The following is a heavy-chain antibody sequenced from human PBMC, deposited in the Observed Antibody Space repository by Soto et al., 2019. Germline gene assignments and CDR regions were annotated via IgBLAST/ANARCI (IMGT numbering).Heavy chain of an antibody. Sequence: GASVKVSCKVSGYTLTELSMHGVRQAPGKGLEWMGGFDPEDGETIYAQKFQGRVTMTEDTSTDTAYMELSSLRSEDTAVYYCATDSYDFWSGYPQTQKTYHNWFDPWGQGTLVTVSS. CDR1: GYTLTELS. CDR3: ATDSYDFWSGYPQTQKTYHNWFDP. J-gene: IGHJ5*02. V-gene: IGHV1-24*01. CDR2: FDPEDGET. D-gene: IGHD3-3*01.